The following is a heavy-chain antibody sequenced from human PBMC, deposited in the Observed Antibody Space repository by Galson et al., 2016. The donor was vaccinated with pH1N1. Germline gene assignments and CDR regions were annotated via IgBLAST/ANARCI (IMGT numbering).Heavy chain of an antibody. V-gene: IGHV3-7*01. Sequence: SLRLSCAASGFIFSDYWMSWVRQAPGKGLEWVAKINQDGSRKYYVDSMKGRCTISRDNAENSLSLQMNSLRVEDTALYCCATEDYYTSLYWGQGILVTVSS. D-gene: IGHD1-26*01. CDR2: INQDGSRK. J-gene: IGHJ4*02. CDR1: GFIFSDYW. CDR3: ATEDYYTSLY.